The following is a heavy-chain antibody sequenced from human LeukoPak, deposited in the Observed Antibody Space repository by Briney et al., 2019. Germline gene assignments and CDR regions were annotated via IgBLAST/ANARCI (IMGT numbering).Heavy chain of an antibody. CDR1: GFTFSSYG. Sequence: QPGRSLRLSCAASGFTFSSYGMHWVRQAPGKGLEWVAVISYDGSNKYYADSVKGRFTISRDNSKNTLYLQMNSLRAEDTAVYYCAKDLEPQLVGAADYWGQGTLVTVSS. V-gene: IGHV3-30*18. CDR3: AKDLEPQLVGAADY. D-gene: IGHD1-26*01. J-gene: IGHJ4*02. CDR2: ISYDGSNK.